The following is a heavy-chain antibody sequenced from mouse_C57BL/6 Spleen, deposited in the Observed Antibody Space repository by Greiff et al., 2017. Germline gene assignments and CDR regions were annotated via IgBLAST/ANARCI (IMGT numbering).Heavy chain of an antibody. CDR3: ARSYYYGSSSWYFDV. J-gene: IGHJ1*03. CDR1: GYAFSSYW. CDR2: IYPGDGDT. Sequence: QVQLQQSGAELVKPGASVKISCKASGYAFSSYWMNWVKQRPGKGLEWIGQIYPGDGDTNYNGKFKGKATLTADKSSSTAYMQLSSLTSEDSAVYCCARSYYYGSSSWYFDVWGTGTTVTVSS. D-gene: IGHD1-1*01. V-gene: IGHV1-80*01.